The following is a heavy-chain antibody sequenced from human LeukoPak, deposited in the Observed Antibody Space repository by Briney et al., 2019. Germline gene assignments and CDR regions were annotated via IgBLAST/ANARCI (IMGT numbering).Heavy chain of an antibody. CDR2: INHDGSEK. V-gene: IGHV3-7*01. D-gene: IGHD3-10*01. Sequence: PGGSLRLSCAASGFTFSNSWMNWFRQAPGRLEWVANINHDGSEKNYVGSVEGRFTITRDNTKKSLYLQMNSLGAEDTAVYYCARGTALPGVDYWGQGTLVIVSS. CDR1: GFTFSNSW. CDR3: ARGTALPGVDY. J-gene: IGHJ4*02.